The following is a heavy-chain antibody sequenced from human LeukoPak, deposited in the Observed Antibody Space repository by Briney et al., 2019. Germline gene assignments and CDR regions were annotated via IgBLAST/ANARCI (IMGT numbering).Heavy chain of an antibody. V-gene: IGHV1-69*02. CDR1: GGTFTSYT. D-gene: IGHD5-18*01. J-gene: IGHJ4*02. CDR2: IIPILGIA. Sequence: SVKVSCXASGGTFTSYTISWVRQAPGQGLEWMGRIIPILGIANYAQKFQGRVTITADKSTSTAYMELSSLRSEDTAVYYCARVPDTAMVSSDYWGQGTLVTVSS. CDR3: ARVPDTAMVSSDY.